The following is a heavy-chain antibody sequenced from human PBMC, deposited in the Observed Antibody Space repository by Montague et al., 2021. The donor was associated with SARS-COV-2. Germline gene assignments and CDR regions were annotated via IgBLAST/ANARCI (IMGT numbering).Heavy chain of an antibody. J-gene: IGHJ6*02. Sequence: SETLSLTCAVHGGSFSGYYWNWIRQPPGKGLEWIGEINHSGSTNYNPSLKSRVTISVDTSKNQFSLKLSSVTAADTAVYYCARGSGVYYYYYYGMDVWGQGTTDTVSS. V-gene: IGHV4-34*01. D-gene: IGHD3-10*01. CDR1: GGSFSGYY. CDR3: ARGSGVYYYYYYGMDV. CDR2: INHSGST.